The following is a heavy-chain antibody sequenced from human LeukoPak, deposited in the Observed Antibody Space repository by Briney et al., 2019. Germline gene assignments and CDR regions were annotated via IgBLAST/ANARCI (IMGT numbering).Heavy chain of an antibody. V-gene: IGHV3-23*01. Sequence: GGSLRLSCAASGFTFSSYAMSWVRQAPGKGLEWVSAISGSGDNTYCADSVKGRFTISRDNSKNTLYLQMNNLRAEDTAVYYCARGPATATITVDYWGQGTLVTVSS. CDR2: ISGSGDNT. J-gene: IGHJ4*02. D-gene: IGHD2-15*01. CDR1: GFTFSSYA. CDR3: ARGPATATITVDY.